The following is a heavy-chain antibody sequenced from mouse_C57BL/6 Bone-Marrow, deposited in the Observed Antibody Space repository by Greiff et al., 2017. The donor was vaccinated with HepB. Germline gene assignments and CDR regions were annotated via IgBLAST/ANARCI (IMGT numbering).Heavy chain of an antibody. V-gene: IGHV1-9*01. D-gene: IGHD2-4*01. Sequence: QVQLQQSGAELMKPGASVKLSCKATGYTFTGYWIEWVKQRPGHGLEWIGEILPGSGSTNYNEKFKGKATFTADTSSNTAYLQLSSLTTEDSAIYYCARSPCYEYDEGDYDMDYWGQGTSVTVSS. CDR2: ILPGSGST. J-gene: IGHJ4*01. CDR3: ARSPCYEYDEGDYDMDY. CDR1: GYTFTGYW.